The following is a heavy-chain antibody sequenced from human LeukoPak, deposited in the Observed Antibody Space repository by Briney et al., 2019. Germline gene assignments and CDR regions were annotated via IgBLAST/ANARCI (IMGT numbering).Heavy chain of an antibody. V-gene: IGHV3-21*01. Sequence: PGGSLRLSCTASEFTFSSYTMNWVRQAPGKGLEWVSSISSTSSYIYYADSVQGRFTISRDNAKNSLYLQMNSLTAEDTAVYYCARKMKTGDRVGSFDIWGQGTMVTVSS. J-gene: IGHJ3*02. CDR2: ISSTSSYI. CDR1: EFTFSSYT. CDR3: ARKMKTGDRVGSFDI. D-gene: IGHD1-1*01.